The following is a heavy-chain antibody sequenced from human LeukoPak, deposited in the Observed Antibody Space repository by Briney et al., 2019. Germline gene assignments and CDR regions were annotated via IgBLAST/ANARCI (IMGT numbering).Heavy chain of an antibody. D-gene: IGHD6-19*01. CDR1: GGSFSGYY. J-gene: IGHJ5*02. Sequence: SETLSLTCAVSGGSFSGYYWSWIRQPPGKGLEWIGEINHSGSTNYNPSLKSRVTISVDTSKNQFSLKPSSVTAADTAVYYCARERERYSSGWLNWFDPWGQGTLVTVSS. CDR2: INHSGST. V-gene: IGHV4-34*01. CDR3: ARERERYSSGWLNWFDP.